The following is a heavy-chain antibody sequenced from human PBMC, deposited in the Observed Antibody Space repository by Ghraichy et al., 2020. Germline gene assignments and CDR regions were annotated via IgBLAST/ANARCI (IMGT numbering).Heavy chain of an antibody. Sequence: ASVKVSCKASGYTFTGYYMHWVRQAPGQGLQWMGWINLYSGGTNYAQKFQGRVAMTRDMAISTANMELTRLRSDDTAVYYCARSDIVVVPAAYGMDVWGQGTTVTVSS. J-gene: IGHJ6*02. D-gene: IGHD2-2*01. V-gene: IGHV1-2*02. CDR2: INLYSGGT. CDR3: ARSDIVVVPAAYGMDV. CDR1: GYTFTGYY.